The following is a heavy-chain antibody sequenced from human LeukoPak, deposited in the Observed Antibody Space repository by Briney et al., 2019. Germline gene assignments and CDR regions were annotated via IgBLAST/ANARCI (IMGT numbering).Heavy chain of an antibody. CDR1: GYTFTRYG. Sequence: ASVKVSCKASGYTFTRYGSRGVRQAPGQGRECMGWISDYNGNKNYAQKLQGRVTMTTDTSTSTAYMELGRLRSDDTAVYYWAREKPNIHKLLWFGGQPPRWDYWGQGTLVTVSS. CDR2: ISDYNGNK. D-gene: IGHD3-10*01. J-gene: IGHJ4*02. CDR3: AREKPNIHKLLWFGGQPPRWDY. V-gene: IGHV1-18*01.